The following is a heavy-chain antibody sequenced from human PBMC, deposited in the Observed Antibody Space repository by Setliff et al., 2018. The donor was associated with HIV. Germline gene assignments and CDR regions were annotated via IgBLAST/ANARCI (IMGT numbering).Heavy chain of an antibody. J-gene: IGHJ4*02. V-gene: IGHV1-3*01. CDR2: INVGNGNT. Sequence: ASVKVSCKASADTFTNCLINWVRQAPGQRLEWMGWINVGNGNTKYSQKFQGSVTITSDTSASTAYMELISLRSEDTAVYYCAREEYHDFWSGFSNWGQGTLVTVSS. D-gene: IGHD3-3*01. CDR3: AREEYHDFWSGFSN. CDR1: ADTFTNCL.